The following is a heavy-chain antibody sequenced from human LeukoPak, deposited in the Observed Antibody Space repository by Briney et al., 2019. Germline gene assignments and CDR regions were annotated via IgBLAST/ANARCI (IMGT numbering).Heavy chain of an antibody. Sequence: EASVTVSCKASGYTFTGYYMHWVRQASGQGLEWMGWINPNSGGTNYAQKFQGWVTMTRDTSISTAYMELSRLRSDDTAVYYCARIARHNDAFDIWGQGTMVTVSS. CDR1: GYTFTGYY. J-gene: IGHJ3*02. CDR3: ARIARHNDAFDI. CDR2: INPNSGGT. V-gene: IGHV1-2*04. D-gene: IGHD2-21*01.